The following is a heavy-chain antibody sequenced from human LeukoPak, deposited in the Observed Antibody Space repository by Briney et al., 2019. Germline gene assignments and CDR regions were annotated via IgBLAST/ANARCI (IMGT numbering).Heavy chain of an antibody. CDR3: ANSFSTLLSIDY. Sequence: PGGSLRLSCAASGFTFSSYSMNWVRQAPGKGLEWVSSISSSSSYIYYADSVKGRFTISRDNSKNTLYLQMNSLRAEDTAVYYCANSFSTLLSIDYWGQGTLVTVSS. CDR2: ISSSSSYI. D-gene: IGHD3-16*02. J-gene: IGHJ4*02. CDR1: GFTFSSYS. V-gene: IGHV3-21*04.